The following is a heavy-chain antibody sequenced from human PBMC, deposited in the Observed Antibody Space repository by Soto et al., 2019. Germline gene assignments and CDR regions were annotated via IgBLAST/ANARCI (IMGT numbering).Heavy chain of an antibody. CDR2: INAGNGNT. D-gene: IGHD6-19*01. CDR3: AKGGSSGWFYFDF. V-gene: IGHV1-3*01. J-gene: IGHJ4*02. CDR1: GDTFTSYA. Sequence: ASVKVSCKASGDTFTSYAMHWVRQAPGQRLEWMGWINAGNGNTKYSQKFQGRVTITRDTSASTAYMELSSLRPEDSAIYYCAKGGSSGWFYFDFWGQGTQVTVSS.